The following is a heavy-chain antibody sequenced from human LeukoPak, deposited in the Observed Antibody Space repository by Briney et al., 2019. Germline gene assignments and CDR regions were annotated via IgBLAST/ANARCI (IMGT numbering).Heavy chain of an antibody. CDR3: AKDFFEGYCSSTSCYGRYGMDV. V-gene: IGHV3-30*18. J-gene: IGHJ6*02. Sequence: GGSLRLSCAAFGFTFSSYGMHWVRQAPGKGLEWVAVISYDGSNKYYADSVKGRLTISRDNSKNTLYLQMNSLRAEDTAVYYCAKDFFEGYCSSTSCYGRYGMDVWGQGTTVTVSS. CDR2: ISYDGSNK. CDR1: GFTFSSYG. D-gene: IGHD2-2*01.